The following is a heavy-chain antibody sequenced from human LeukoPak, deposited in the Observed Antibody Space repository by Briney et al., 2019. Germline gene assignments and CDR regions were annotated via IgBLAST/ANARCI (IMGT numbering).Heavy chain of an antibody. CDR2: ISWNSGSI. J-gene: IGHJ6*02. CDR3: AKDYYDFWSGYSHGMDV. D-gene: IGHD3-3*01. Sequence: RAGGSLRLSCAASGFTFDDYAMHRVRQAPGKGLEWVSGISWNSGSIGYADSVKGRFTISRDNAKNSLYLQMNSLRAEDTALYYCAKDYYDFWSGYSHGMDVWGQGTTVTVSS. V-gene: IGHV3-9*01. CDR1: GFTFDDYA.